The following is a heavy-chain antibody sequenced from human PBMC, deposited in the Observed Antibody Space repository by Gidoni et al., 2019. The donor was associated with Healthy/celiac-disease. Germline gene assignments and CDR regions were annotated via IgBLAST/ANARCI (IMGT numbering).Heavy chain of an antibody. CDR1: GGSISSSSYY. V-gene: IGHV4-39*07. J-gene: IGHJ6*02. Sequence: QLQLQESGPGLVKPSETLSLTCTVSGGSISSSSYYWGWIRQPPGKGLEWIGSIYYSGSTYYNPSLKSRVTISVDTSKNQFSLKLSSVTAADTAVYYCARGPSIVVVPAAIKNYYYGMDVWGQGTTVTVSS. CDR3: ARGPSIVVVPAAIKNYYYGMDV. D-gene: IGHD2-2*01. CDR2: IYYSGST.